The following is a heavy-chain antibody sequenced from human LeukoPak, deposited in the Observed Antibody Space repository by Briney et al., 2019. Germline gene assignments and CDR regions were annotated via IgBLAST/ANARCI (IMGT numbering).Heavy chain of an antibody. CDR3: ARDNSIDDRGWWFDP. V-gene: IGHV1-46*01. Sequence: ASVKVSCMSSGYTFANFYMHWVRQAPGQGLEWMGLINPSGSSTWFAEKFQGRIIPTRDMSTTTDYMELSSLRSEDTAVYFCARDNSIDDRGWWFDPWGQGTLVTVSS. J-gene: IGHJ5*02. CDR2: INPSGSST. CDR1: GYTFANFY. D-gene: IGHD4-23*01.